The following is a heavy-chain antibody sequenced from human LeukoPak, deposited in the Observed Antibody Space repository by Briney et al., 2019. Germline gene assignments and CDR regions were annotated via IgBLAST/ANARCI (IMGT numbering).Heavy chain of an antibody. CDR3: ARGQDAFKTGY. V-gene: IGHV4-31*03. CDR2: IHPSGIT. D-gene: IGHD5-24*01. Sequence: SETLSLTCTVSGGSLTIGSYYWTWIRHYPGKGLEWIGYIHPSGITDYNPSLESRVTMSLAMSQNRFSLKLTSVTAADTAIYYCARGQDAFKTGYWGQGTLVTVSS. CDR1: GGSLTIGSYY. J-gene: IGHJ4*02.